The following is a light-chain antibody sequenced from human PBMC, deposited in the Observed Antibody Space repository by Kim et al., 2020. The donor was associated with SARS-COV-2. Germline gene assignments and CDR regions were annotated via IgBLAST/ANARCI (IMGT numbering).Light chain of an antibody. Sequence: QPVLTQPPSASASLGASVTLTCTLSSGYSNYKVDWYQQRPGKGPRFVMRVGTGGIVGSKGDGIPDRFSVLGSGLNWYLTIKNIQEEDESDYHCGADHGSGSHVVYVFGTGTQLTVL. J-gene: IGLJ1*01. CDR3: GADHGSGSHVVYV. V-gene: IGLV9-49*01. CDR1: SGYSNYK. CDR2: VGTGGIVG.